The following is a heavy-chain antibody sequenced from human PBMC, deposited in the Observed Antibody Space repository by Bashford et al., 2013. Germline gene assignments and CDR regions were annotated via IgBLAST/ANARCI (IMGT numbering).Heavy chain of an antibody. J-gene: IGHJ5*02. CDR1: GFTFSSYA. CDR3: ANNYGDYWFDP. CDR2: ISGSGGST. V-gene: IGHV3-23*01. D-gene: IGHD4-17*01. Sequence: GSLRLSCAASGFTFSSYAMHWVRQAPGKGLEWVSAISGSGGSTYYADSVKGRFTISRDNSKNTLYLQMNSLRAEDTAVYYCANNYGDYWFDPWGQGTLVTVSS.